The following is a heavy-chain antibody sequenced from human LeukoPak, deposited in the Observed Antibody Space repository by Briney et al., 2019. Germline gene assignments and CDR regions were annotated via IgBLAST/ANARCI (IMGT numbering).Heavy chain of an antibody. CDR2: INHSGTT. D-gene: IGHD6-13*01. CDR3: ARGGSSWYVDY. V-gene: IGHV4-34*01. J-gene: IGHJ4*02. Sequence: GSLRLSCAASGFTFSSYAMSWIRQPPGKGLEWIGEINHSGTTNYNPSLKSRVTISLHTSKTQFSLTLSPMTAADTAVYYCARGGSSWYVDYWGQGTPVTVSS. CDR1: GFTFSSYA.